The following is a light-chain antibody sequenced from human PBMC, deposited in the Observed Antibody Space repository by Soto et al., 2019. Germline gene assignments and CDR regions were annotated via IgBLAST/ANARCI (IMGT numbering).Light chain of an antibody. V-gene: IGKV3-15*01. CDR1: QSVSGN. Sequence: EIVMTQSPATRSVSPGERATLSCRASQSVSGNLAWYQRKPGQPPRLLIYGASTRATGIPARFSGSGSGTEFTLTISSLQSEHFAVYYCQQYNNWPRTFGQGTKVEIK. CDR2: GAS. CDR3: QQYNNWPRT. J-gene: IGKJ1*01.